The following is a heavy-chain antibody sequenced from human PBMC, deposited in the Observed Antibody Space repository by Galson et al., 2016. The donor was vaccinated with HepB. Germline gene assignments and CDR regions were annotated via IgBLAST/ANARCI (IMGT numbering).Heavy chain of an antibody. CDR2: ISYDGSNE. Sequence: SLRLSCAASGFTFSSYAMHWVRQAPGKGLEWVAVISYDGSNEYYTDFVKGRFIISRDNSKNTLYLQMNSLRAEDTAVYYCVRPKGIQLWSPHYYYYYRMDVWGQGTTVTVSS. CDR1: GFTFSSYA. J-gene: IGHJ6*02. CDR3: VRPKGIQLWSPHYYYYYRMDV. V-gene: IGHV3-30-3*01. D-gene: IGHD5-18*01.